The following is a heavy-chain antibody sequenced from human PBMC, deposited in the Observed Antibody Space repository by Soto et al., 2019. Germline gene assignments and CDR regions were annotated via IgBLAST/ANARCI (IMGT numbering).Heavy chain of an antibody. CDR2: INHSGST. CDR1: GGSFSGYY. CDR3: ARVDSIVVVPAAMGLYFDY. Sequence: QVQLQQWGAGLLKPSETLSLTCAVYGGSFSGYYWSWIRQPPGKGLEWIGEINHSGSTNYNPSLKSRVTISVDATKNQFSLKLSSVTAADTVVYYCARVDSIVVVPAAMGLYFDYWGQGTLVTVSS. D-gene: IGHD2-2*01. J-gene: IGHJ4*02. V-gene: IGHV4-34*01.